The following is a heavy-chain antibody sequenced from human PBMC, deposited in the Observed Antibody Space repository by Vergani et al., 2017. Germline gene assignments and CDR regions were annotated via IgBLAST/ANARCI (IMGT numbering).Heavy chain of an antibody. D-gene: IGHD3-22*01. Sequence: QVQLVESGVGLVKPGGSLRLSCAASGFTFSDYYMSWIRHAPGKGLGWVSYISSSGSTIYYADSLKWRFTISRDNAKNSLYLQMNSLRAEDTAVYYCAGARYYYDSSGYRPVDYWGQGTLVTVSS. CDR3: AGARYYYDSSGYRPVDY. V-gene: IGHV3-11*01. CDR2: ISSSGSTI. CDR1: GFTFSDYY. J-gene: IGHJ4*02.